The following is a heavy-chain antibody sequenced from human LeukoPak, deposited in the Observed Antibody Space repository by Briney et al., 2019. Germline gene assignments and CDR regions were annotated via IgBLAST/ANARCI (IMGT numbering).Heavy chain of an antibody. CDR1: GGSISSSTYY. V-gene: IGHV4-39*01. CDR2: IDYSGST. D-gene: IGHD6-6*01. J-gene: IGHJ4*02. CDR3: ARHGSSYYFDS. Sequence: PSETLSLTCTVSGGSISSSTYYWGWIRPPPGKGLEWIGSIDYSGSTYDNPSLRSRDTISIDTSKNQVSLKLGSVTAADTAVYYCARHGSSYYFDSWGQGTLVTVSS.